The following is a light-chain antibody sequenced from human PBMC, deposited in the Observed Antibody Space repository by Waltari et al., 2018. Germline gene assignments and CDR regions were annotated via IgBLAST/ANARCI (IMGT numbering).Light chain of an antibody. CDR3: LLYMGSGISV. CDR2: STN. V-gene: IGLV8-61*01. CDR1: SDSVSTTNY. Sequence: TVVTQEPSLSVSPGGTVTLTCGLNSDSVSTTNYPNWYQQTPGQAPRTRIYSTNTRPSGVPDRFSGSILGNKAALTITGAQADDESAYYCLLYMGSGISVFGSGTKLTVL. J-gene: IGLJ6*01.